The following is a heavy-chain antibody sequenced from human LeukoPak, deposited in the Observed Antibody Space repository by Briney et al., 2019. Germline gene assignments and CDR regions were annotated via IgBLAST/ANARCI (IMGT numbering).Heavy chain of an antibody. CDR3: ARDNWSEYLADALDI. CDR2: INQDGSGK. V-gene: IGHV3-7*01. J-gene: IGHJ3*02. CDR1: GFTFSSYW. D-gene: IGHD6-6*01. Sequence: GGSLRLSCAASGFTFSSYWMSWVRQAPGKGLEWVADINQDGSGKYYVDSVKGRFTVSRDNAKNSLYLQMNSLRVEDTAVYYCARDNWSEYLADALDIWGQGTMVTVSS.